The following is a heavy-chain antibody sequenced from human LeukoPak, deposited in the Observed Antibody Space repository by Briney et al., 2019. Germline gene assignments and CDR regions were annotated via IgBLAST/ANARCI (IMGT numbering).Heavy chain of an antibody. J-gene: IGHJ4*02. CDR1: GGSITNYF. CDR3: ARDGLGITGTGLDY. D-gene: IGHD1-7*01. V-gene: IGHV4-59*01. Sequence: SETLSLTCTVSGGSITNYFWSWIRQPPGKGLEWIGYIYYSGSTTYNTSLKNRVTISVDTSKNHFSLRLSSATAADTAVYYCARDGLGITGTGLDYWGQGVLVTVSS. CDR2: IYYSGST.